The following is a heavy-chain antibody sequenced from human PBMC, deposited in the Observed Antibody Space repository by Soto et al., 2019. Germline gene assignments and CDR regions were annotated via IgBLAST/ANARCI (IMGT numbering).Heavy chain of an antibody. CDR1: GYIFIRYG. D-gene: IGHD3-16*02. V-gene: IGHV1-18*01. CDR2: ISAYKGDT. Sequence: ASVKVSCKASGYIFIRYGMRWVREAPGQGLEWMGWISAYKGDTNYAQKVQGRVTMTTDTSTSTAYMEVRSLRFDDTAVYYCARTSYVWGSYRSDDALDIWGQGTMVTVS. CDR3: ARTSYVWGSYRSDDALDI. J-gene: IGHJ3*02.